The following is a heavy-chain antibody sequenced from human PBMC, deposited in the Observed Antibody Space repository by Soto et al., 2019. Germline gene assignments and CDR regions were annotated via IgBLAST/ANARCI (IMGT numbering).Heavy chain of an antibody. CDR3: ARGGYSMPDY. CDR1: GFTFSNYG. CDR2: ISSTSSVT. D-gene: IGHD2-15*01. Sequence: EVQLVESGGGSVQPGGSLRLSCAASGFTFSNYGMNWVRQAPGKGLEWVSYISSTSSVTSYVDSVKGRFTVSRDNVRNSLYLQMNSLRAEDTAVYYCARGGYSMPDYWVQGTLVTVSS. V-gene: IGHV3-48*01. J-gene: IGHJ4*02.